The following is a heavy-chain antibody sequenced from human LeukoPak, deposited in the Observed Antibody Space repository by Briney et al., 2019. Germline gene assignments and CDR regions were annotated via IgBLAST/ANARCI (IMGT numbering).Heavy chain of an antibody. CDR1: GYTFTSYG. V-gene: IGHV1-18*01. CDR2: ISAYNGNT. CDR3: PRVVSHSSGYYYGEHWFDP. Sequence: GASVKVSCKASGYTFTSYGISWVRQAPGQGLEWMGWISAYNGNTNYAQKLQGRVTMTTDTSTSTAYMELRSLRSDDTAVYYCPRVVSHSSGYYYGEHWFDPWGQGTLVTVSS. J-gene: IGHJ5*02. D-gene: IGHD3-22*01.